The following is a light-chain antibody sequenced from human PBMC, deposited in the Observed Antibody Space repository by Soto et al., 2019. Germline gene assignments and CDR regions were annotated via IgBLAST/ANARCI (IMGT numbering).Light chain of an antibody. V-gene: IGKV3-15*01. CDR1: QGVTTN. J-gene: IGKJ5*01. CDR3: QQYNNWTFS. CDR2: DVS. Sequence: EIVMTQSPATLSVSPGERATLSGRAGQGVTTNFAWYQQKSGQSPRLLIYDVSIRATGVPARFSGTGSETDFNLTISGLQSEDSAVYLCQQYNNWTFSFGQGTRLEIK.